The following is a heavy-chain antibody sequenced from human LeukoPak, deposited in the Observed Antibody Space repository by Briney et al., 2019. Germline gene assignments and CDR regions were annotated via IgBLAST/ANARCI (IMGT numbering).Heavy chain of an antibody. CDR3: ARSITMVRGAPRGYYYGMDV. CDR2: IIPIFGTA. V-gene: IGHV1-69*13. D-gene: IGHD3-10*01. CDR1: GYTFTSYG. Sequence: SVKVSCKASGYTFTSYGISWVRQAPGQGLEWMGGIIPIFGTANYAQKFQGRVTITADESTSTAYMELSSLRSEDTAVYYCARSITMVRGAPRGYYYGMDVWGQGTTVTVSS. J-gene: IGHJ6*02.